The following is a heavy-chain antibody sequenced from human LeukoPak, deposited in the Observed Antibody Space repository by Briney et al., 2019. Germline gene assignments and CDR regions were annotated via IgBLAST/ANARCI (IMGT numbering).Heavy chain of an antibody. CDR1: GGSISSYY. CDR3: ARPQTMGSSSPLGY. V-gene: IGHV4-59*01. CDR2: IYYSGRT. Sequence: SETLSLTCTVSGGSISSYYWIWIRRPPGKGLEWIGDIYYSGRTNYNPSLKSRVTTSLDTSKNQISLKLSSVTAADTAVYYCARPQTMGSSSPLGYWGQGTLVTVSS. J-gene: IGHJ4*02. D-gene: IGHD2-2*01.